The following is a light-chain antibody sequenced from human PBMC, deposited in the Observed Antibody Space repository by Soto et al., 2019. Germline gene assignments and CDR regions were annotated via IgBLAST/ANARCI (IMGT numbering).Light chain of an antibody. CDR1: QSISSY. Sequence: DIQMTQSPSSLSASVGDRVTITCRASQSISSYLNWYQQKPGKAPKLLIYAASSLQSGVPSRFSGSGSGTDFTLTISSLQPEDFATYYCQQSSIGRTFGQGTKVEIK. CDR3: QQSSIGRT. CDR2: AAS. J-gene: IGKJ1*01. V-gene: IGKV1-39*01.